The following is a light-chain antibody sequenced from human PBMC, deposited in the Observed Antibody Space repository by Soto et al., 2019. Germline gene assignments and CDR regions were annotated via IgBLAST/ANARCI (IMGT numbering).Light chain of an antibody. V-gene: IGLV1-44*01. CDR2: SNN. CDR1: SSNIGSNT. Sequence: QSVLTQPPSASGTPGQRVTISCSGSSSNIGSNTVNWYQQLPGTAPKLLIYSNNQRPSGVPDRFSGSKSGTSASLAISGLQSEDEADCYCAAWDDSLFSGVFGGGTKLTVL. J-gene: IGLJ3*02. CDR3: AAWDDSLFSGV.